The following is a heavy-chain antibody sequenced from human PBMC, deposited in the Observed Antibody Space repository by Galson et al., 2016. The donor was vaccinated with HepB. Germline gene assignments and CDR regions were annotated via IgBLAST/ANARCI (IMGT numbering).Heavy chain of an antibody. V-gene: IGHV1-46*01. J-gene: IGHJ4*02. Sequence: SVKVSCKASGYTFTSNFMHWVRQAPGQGPEWMAIINPNDGSTKYAQKFQGRVTMTRDTSTSTVFMDLRSLTSEDTAIYYCARGGGFGNLLALHPNDYWGQGTLVTVSS. CDR3: ARGGGFGNLLALHPNDY. CDR2: INPNDGST. CDR1: GYTFTSNF. D-gene: IGHD3-16*01.